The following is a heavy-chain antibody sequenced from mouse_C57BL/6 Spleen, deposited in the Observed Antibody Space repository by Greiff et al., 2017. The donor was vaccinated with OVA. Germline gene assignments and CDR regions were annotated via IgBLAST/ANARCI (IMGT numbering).Heavy chain of an antibody. V-gene: IGHV1-53*01. J-gene: IGHJ2*01. CDR2: INPSNGGT. CDR3: ARPLYDGYYDY. Sequence: QVQLKQPGTELVKPGASVKLSCKASGYTFTSYWMHWVKQRPGQGLEWIGNINPSNGGTNYNEKFKSKATLTVDKSSSTAYKQLSSLTSEDSAVYYCARPLYDGYYDYWGQGTTLTVSS. CDR1: GYTFTSYW. D-gene: IGHD2-3*01.